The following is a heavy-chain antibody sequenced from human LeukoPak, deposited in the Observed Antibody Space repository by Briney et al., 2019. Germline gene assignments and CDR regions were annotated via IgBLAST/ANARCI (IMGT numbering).Heavy chain of an antibody. V-gene: IGHV3-23*01. D-gene: IGHD5-12*01. J-gene: IGHJ4*02. CDR3: AKVGMSYDNDY. CDR2: ISGSGGST. CDR1: GFTFSSYA. Sequence: GGSLRLSCAASGFTFSSYAMSWVRQAPGKGLEWVSAISGSGGSTYYADSVKGRSTISRDNSKNTLYLQMSSLRAEDTAVYYCAKVGMSYDNDYWGQGTLVTVSS.